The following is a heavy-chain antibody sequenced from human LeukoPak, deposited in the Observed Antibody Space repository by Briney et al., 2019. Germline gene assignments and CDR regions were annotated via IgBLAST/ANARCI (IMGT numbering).Heavy chain of an antibody. V-gene: IGHV4-61*05. CDR3: ARARGFGEFFRSHGYYWFDP. D-gene: IGHD3-10*01. CDR2: IYYSGST. J-gene: IGHJ5*02. Sequence: PSETLSLACTVSGGSISSSSYYWGWIRQPPGKGPEWIGYIYYSGSTNYNPSLKSRVTISVDTSKNQFSLKLSSVTAADTAVYYCARARGFGEFFRSHGYYWFDPWGQGTLVTVSS. CDR1: GGSISSSSYY.